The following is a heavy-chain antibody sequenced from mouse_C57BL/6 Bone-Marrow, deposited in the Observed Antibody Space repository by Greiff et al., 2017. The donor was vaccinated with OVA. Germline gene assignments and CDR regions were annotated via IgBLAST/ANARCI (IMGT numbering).Heavy chain of an antibody. CDR2: IHPNSGST. V-gene: IGHV1-64*01. CDR3: ARRGYSNWMDY. D-gene: IGHD2-5*01. CDR1: GYTFTSYW. Sequence: QVQLKQPGAELVKPGASVKLSCKASGYTFTSYWMHWVKQRPGQGLEWIGMIHPNSGSTNYNEKFKSKATLTVDKSSSTAYMQLSSLTSEDSAVYYCARRGYSNWMDYWGQGTSVTVSS. J-gene: IGHJ4*01.